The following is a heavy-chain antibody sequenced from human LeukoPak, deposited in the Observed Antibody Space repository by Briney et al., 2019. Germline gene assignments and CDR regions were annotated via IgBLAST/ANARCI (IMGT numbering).Heavy chain of an antibody. D-gene: IGHD2-15*01. CDR1: GYTFTIYG. V-gene: IGHV1-18*01. J-gene: IGHJ4*02. Sequence: ASVTVSFKASGYTFTIYGISWVRQAPGQGLEWMGWISAYNGNTNYAQKLQGRVTMTTDTSTSTAYMELRSLRSDDTAVYYCARDRAYCSGGSCYFDYWGQGTLVTVSS. CDR3: ARDRAYCSGGSCYFDY. CDR2: ISAYNGNT.